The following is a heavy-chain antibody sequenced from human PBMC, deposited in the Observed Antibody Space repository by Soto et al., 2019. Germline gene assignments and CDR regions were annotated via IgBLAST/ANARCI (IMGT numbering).Heavy chain of an antibody. CDR1: GFTLSNFW. D-gene: IGHD5-12*01. CDR2: INGDGRDT. V-gene: IGHV3-74*01. Sequence: GSLRLASAAAGFTLSNFWMHWVRQAPGEGLVWVSRINGDGRDTSYADIAKGRFTISRDNARNTLYLQMNFLRVEDTAVYFCVRGNSGYGNFDYWGPGALVTVSS. J-gene: IGHJ4*02. CDR3: VRGNSGYGNFDY.